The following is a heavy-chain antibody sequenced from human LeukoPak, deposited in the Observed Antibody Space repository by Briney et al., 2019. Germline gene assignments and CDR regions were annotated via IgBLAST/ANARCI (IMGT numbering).Heavy chain of an antibody. D-gene: IGHD2-2*01. J-gene: IGHJ4*02. Sequence: ASVKVSCKASGGTFSSYAISWVRQAPGQGLEWMGWISAYNGNTNYAQKLQGRVTMTTDTSTSTAYMELRSLRSDDTAVYYCARATPRLGYCSSTSCYPYDYWGQGTLVTVSS. CDR2: ISAYNGNT. V-gene: IGHV1-18*01. CDR1: GGTFSSYA. CDR3: ARATPRLGYCSSTSCYPYDY.